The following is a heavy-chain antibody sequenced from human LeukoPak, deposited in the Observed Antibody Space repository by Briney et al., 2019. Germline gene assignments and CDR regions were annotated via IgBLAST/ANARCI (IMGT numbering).Heavy chain of an antibody. CDR3: ARELVDIVATKGYYFDY. D-gene: IGHD5-12*01. CDR1: GGSISSYY. CDR2: IYTSGST. J-gene: IGHJ4*02. Sequence: SETLSLTCTVSGGSISSYYWSWIRQPAGKGLEWIGRIYTSGSTNYNPSLKSRVTISVDTSKNQFSLKLSSVTAADTAVYYCARELVDIVATKGYYFDYWGQGTLVTVSS. V-gene: IGHV4-4*07.